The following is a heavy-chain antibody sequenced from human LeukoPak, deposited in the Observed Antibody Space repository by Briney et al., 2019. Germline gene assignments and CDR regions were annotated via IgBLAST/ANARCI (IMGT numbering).Heavy chain of an antibody. Sequence: SETLSLTCTVSLGSISSGNYYWSWIRHPAGKTLEWIGRIHTSGSTNYNPSLKSRVSISIDTSKNQFSLKLSSVTAADTAVYYCARDRDTGMPYYFDSWGQGTLVTVSS. CDR1: LGSISSGNYY. J-gene: IGHJ4*02. CDR2: IHTSGST. D-gene: IGHD5-18*01. V-gene: IGHV4-61*02. CDR3: ARDRDTGMPYYFDS.